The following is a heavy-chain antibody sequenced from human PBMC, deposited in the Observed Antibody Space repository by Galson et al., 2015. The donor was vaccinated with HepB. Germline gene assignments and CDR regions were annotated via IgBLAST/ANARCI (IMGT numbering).Heavy chain of an antibody. CDR1: GFTFSNAW. CDR2: IKSKTDGGTT. CDR3: TTDDPRRYYYYGMDV. Sequence: SLRLSCAASGFTFSNAWMSWARQAPGKGLEWVGRIKSKTDGGTTDYAAPVKGRFTISRDDSKNTLYLQMNSLKTEDTAVYYCTTDDPRRYYYYGMDVWGQGTTVTVSS. J-gene: IGHJ6*02. V-gene: IGHV3-15*01.